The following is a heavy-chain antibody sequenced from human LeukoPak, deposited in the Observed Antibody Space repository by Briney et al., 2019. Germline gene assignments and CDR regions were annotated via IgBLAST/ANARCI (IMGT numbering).Heavy chain of an antibody. J-gene: IGHJ6*03. CDR1: GGSISSSSYY. D-gene: IGHD6-13*01. CDR2: IYYSGST. Sequence: SETLSLTCTVSGGSISSSSYYWGWIRQPPGKGLEWIGSIYYSGSTYYNPSLKSRVTISVGTSKNQFSLKLSSVTAADTAVYYCARADYSSTWSHDYYYMDVWGKGTTVTVSS. V-gene: IGHV4-39*07. CDR3: ARADYSSTWSHDYYYMDV.